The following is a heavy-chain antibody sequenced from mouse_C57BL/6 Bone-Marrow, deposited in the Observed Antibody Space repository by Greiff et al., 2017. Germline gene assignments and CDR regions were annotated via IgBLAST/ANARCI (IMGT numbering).Heavy chain of an antibody. CDR3: ARVGPITTVVAPFGD. CDR2: ISYDGSN. D-gene: IGHD1-1*01. CDR1: GYSITSGYY. V-gene: IGHV3-6*01. J-gene: IGHJ2*01. Sequence: VQLQQSGPGLVKPSQSLSLTCSVTGYSITSGYYWNWIRQFPGNKLEWMGYISYDGSNNYNPSLKNRISITRDTSKNQFFLKLRSVTTEDTATYYCARVGPITTVVAPFGDWGQGTTLTVSS.